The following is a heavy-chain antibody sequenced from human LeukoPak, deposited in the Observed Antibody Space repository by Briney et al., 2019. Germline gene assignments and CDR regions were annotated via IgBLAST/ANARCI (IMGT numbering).Heavy chain of an antibody. V-gene: IGHV4-4*08. Sequence: SETLSLTCTVSGGLVDSYYWHWIRQSPGKGLEWIANIHTSDSNYNPSLKSRVIVSVDTSRNEVSLKVTSVTTADTAVYYCARGFFYSGKYGWLAPWGQGTLVTVSS. D-gene: IGHD1-26*01. CDR2: IHTSDS. CDR1: GGLVDSYY. J-gene: IGHJ5*02. CDR3: ARGFFYSGKYGWLAP.